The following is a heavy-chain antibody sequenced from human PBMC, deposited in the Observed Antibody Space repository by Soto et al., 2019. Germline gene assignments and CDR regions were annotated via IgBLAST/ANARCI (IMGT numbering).Heavy chain of an antibody. CDR2: IIPIFGTA. V-gene: IGHV1-69*13. J-gene: IGHJ6*02. CDR3: ARPIGSTSSRLYYYGMDV. Sequence: SVKVSCKASGGTFSSYAISWVRQAPGQGLEWMGGIIPIFGTANYAQKLQGRVTITADESTSTAYMELSSLRSEDTAVYYCARPIGSTSSRLYYYGMDVWGQGTTVTVSS. CDR1: GGTFSSYA. D-gene: IGHD2-2*01.